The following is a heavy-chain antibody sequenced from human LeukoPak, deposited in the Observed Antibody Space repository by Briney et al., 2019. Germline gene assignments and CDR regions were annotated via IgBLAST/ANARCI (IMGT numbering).Heavy chain of an antibody. CDR2: IYYSGST. J-gene: IGHJ4*02. Sequence: SETLSLTCTVSGGSLSSYFWSWIRQPPGKGLEWIAYIYYSGSTNYNPSLKSRVTISVDTSKNQFSLKLSSVTAADTAVYYCARARGGSGWYGGYYFDYWGQGTLVTVSS. CDR3: ARARGGSGWYGGYYFDY. V-gene: IGHV4-59*12. D-gene: IGHD6-19*01. CDR1: GGSLSSYF.